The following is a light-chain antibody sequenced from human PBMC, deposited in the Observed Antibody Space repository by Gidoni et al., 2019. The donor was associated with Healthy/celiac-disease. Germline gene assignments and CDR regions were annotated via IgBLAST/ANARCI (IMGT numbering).Light chain of an antibody. CDR3: QQSYSTLLIT. CDR2: AAS. J-gene: IGKJ5*01. CDR1: QSITSY. V-gene: IGKV1-39*01. Sequence: DIQMTHSPPSLSASVGDRVTITSRASQSITSYLNWYQQKPGKAPKLLIYAASSLQSGVPSRFSSSGSGADVTLTISSLQPEDYAAYYCQQSYSTLLITFGQGTRLEIK.